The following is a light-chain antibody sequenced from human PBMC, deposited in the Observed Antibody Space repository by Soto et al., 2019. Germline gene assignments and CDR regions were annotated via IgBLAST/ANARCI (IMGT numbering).Light chain of an antibody. J-gene: IGKJ2*01. V-gene: IGKV1-17*01. CDR3: LQNNINPYL. CDR1: QGIRND. CDR2: AAS. Sequence: DIQMTQSPSSLSASVGDRVTITCRASQGIRNDLGWYQQKPGKAPKRLIYAASSLQSGVPSRFSGGDSEKNFPLTISSLRPGIFPTFSFLQNNINPYLFAQGPKRETK.